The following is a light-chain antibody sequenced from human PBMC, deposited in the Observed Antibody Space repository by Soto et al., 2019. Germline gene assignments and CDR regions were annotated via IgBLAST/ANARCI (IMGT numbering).Light chain of an antibody. CDR2: AAS. CDR1: QGFXSTY. CDR3: QQFGNAPIT. V-gene: IGKV3-20*01. J-gene: IGKJ5*01. Sequence: IGLTQCAGTLSLSPGESATLSCRASQGFXSTYLAGCKQKPGQAPSLLXYAASTRATGIPDRLSGTGSATDFTLTISRMDPEDFAAYYFQQFGNAPITFGQGTRLEIK.